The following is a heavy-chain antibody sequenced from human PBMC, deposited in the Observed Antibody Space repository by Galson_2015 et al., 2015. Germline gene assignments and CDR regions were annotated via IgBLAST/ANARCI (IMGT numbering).Heavy chain of an antibody. CDR2: IYWDDNK. D-gene: IGHD3-10*01. CDR3: AHSKNGELLSTFDY. J-gene: IGHJ4*02. Sequence: PALVKPTQTLTLTCTFSGFSLSTSEMGVGWIRQPPGKALEGLDPIYWDDNKRYSPSLKGRLTITKDSSKNQVVLTMTNMDPVDTATYYCAHSKNGELLSTFDYWGQGTLVTVSS. CDR1: GFSLSTSEMG. V-gene: IGHV2-5*02.